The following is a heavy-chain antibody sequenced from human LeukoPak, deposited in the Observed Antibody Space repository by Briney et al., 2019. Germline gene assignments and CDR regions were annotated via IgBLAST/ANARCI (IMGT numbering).Heavy chain of an antibody. CDR2: IYYSGST. Sequence: PSETLSLTCTVSGGSISSYYWSWIRQPPGKGLEWIGYIYYSGSTYYNPSLKSRVTISVDRSKNQFSLKLSSVTAADTAVYYCARTTSYSYYFDYWGQGTLVTVSS. CDR1: GGSISSYY. CDR3: ARTTSYSYYFDY. J-gene: IGHJ4*02. V-gene: IGHV4-59*12. D-gene: IGHD2-15*01.